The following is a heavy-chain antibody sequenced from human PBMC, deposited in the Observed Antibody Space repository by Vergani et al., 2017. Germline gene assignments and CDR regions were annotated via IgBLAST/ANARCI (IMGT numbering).Heavy chain of an antibody. CDR3: ARQGFGAVAGMGDFDY. V-gene: IGHV4-31*03. Sequence: QVQLQESGPGLVKPSQTLSLTCTVSGGSISSGGYYWSWIRQHPGKGLEWIGYIYYSGSTYYNPSLKSRVTISVDTSKNQFSLKLSSVTAADTAVYYCARQGFGAVAGMGDFDYWGQGTLVTVSS. J-gene: IGHJ4*02. D-gene: IGHD6-19*01. CDR2: IYYSGST. CDR1: GGSISSGGYY.